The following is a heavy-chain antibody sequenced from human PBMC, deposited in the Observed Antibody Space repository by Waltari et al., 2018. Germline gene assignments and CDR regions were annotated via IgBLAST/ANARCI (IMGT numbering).Heavy chain of an antibody. V-gene: IGHV1-3*01. Sequence: QVQLVQSGAEVKKPGASVRVSCKASGYTLTSYERHWLRQAPGQRLEWMVWINAGNGDTKYSQKFQGRVTLSRDTSASTAYMDLSSLRSEDTAIYYCARQSFYYDSSGSPPPDYWGQGTLVTVSS. D-gene: IGHD3-22*01. J-gene: IGHJ4*02. CDR2: INAGNGDT. CDR3: ARQSFYYDSSGSPPPDY. CDR1: GYTLTSYE.